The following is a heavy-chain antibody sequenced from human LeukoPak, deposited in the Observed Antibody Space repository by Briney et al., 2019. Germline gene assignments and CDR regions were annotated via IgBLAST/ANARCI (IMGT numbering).Heavy chain of an antibody. CDR3: ARAVAGNFDY. J-gene: IGHJ4*02. V-gene: IGHV3-21*01. Sequence: GGSLRLSCAASGFTFSSYSMNWVRQAPGKGLEGVSSISSSSSYIYYADSVKGRFTISRDNAKNSLYLQMNSLRAEDTAVYYCARAVAGNFDYWVQGTLVTVSS. CDR1: GFTFSSYS. CDR2: ISSSSSYI. D-gene: IGHD6-19*01.